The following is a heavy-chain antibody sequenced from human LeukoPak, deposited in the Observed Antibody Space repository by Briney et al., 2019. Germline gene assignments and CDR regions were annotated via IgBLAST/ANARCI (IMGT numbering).Heavy chain of an antibody. CDR3: ARDETTRAFDI. J-gene: IGHJ3*02. Sequence: SSETLSLTCTVSGGSISSGNYYWSWIRQPVGKGLEWIGRIYSSDSTNYNPSLESRVTISVDTSKNQFSLKLSSVTAADTAVYYCARDETTRAFDIWGQGTMVTVSS. CDR2: IYSSDST. D-gene: IGHD4-17*01. CDR1: GGSISSGNYY. V-gene: IGHV4-61*02.